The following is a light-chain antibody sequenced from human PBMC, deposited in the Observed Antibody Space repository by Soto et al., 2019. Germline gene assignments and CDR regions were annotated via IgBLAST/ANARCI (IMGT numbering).Light chain of an antibody. Sequence: EIVMTQSPATLSVSPGETATLSCRASQSVSSNLAWYQQKPGQAPRLLIYGASTRATGIPARFSGSGSGTEFTLTISSLQSADFAVYYCQQYNNFWTFGQGTKVEIK. CDR1: QSVSSN. CDR3: QQYNNFWT. J-gene: IGKJ1*01. CDR2: GAS. V-gene: IGKV3-15*01.